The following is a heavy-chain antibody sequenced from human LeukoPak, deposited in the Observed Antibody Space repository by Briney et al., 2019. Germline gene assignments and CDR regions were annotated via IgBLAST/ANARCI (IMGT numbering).Heavy chain of an antibody. J-gene: IGHJ4*02. CDR1: GFTFSKAW. V-gene: IGHV3-15*01. CDR3: ARIMGTIGV. D-gene: IGHD1-26*01. Sequence: GGSLRLSCAASGFTFSKAWMNWVRQAPGKGVEWVGRIKSKTDGGTTDYTAPVKGRFTISRDDSKNTVYLQMNSLETEDTAMYYCARIMGTIGVWGQGTLVTVSS. CDR2: IKSKTDGGTT.